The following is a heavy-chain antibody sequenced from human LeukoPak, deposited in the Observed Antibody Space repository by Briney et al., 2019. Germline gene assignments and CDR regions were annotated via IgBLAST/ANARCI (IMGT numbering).Heavy chain of an antibody. Sequence: SETLSLTCSVSGGSISNNLYYWVWIRQPPGKGLEWIGYLYYTGSTNYNPSLKSRVTISVDRSKKQFSLKVSSVTAADTAVYYCAGGPTSSFDYWGQGTLVTVSS. CDR2: LYYTGST. CDR3: AGGPTSSFDY. CDR1: GGSISNNLYY. V-gene: IGHV4-61*05. D-gene: IGHD2-2*01. J-gene: IGHJ4*02.